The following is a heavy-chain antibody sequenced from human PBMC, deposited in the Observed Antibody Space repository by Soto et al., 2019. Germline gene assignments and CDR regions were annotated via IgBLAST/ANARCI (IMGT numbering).Heavy chain of an antibody. V-gene: IGHV3-23*01. CDR2: ISGSGGST. CDR1: GFTFSSYA. D-gene: IGHD3-16*01. Sequence: GGSLRLSCAASGFTFSSYAMSWVRQAPGKGLEWVSAISGSGGSTYYADSVKGRFTISRDNSKNTLYLQMNSLRAEDTAVDYWAKVGRGRFDYWGQGTLVTVSS. J-gene: IGHJ4*02. CDR3: AKVGRGRFDY.